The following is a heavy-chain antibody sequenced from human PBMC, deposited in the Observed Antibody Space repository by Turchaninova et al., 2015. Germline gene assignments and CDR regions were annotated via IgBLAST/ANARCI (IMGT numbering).Heavy chain of an antibody. Sequence: QAQLVESGGGVVQPGGSLRLSCAAYGFTFSNFGMPWVGRPPAKGVGGVGVRGVGGRSGGRRRNECYANAVESRFTISRDYSKNTLSLQMNRRRPEDTAVYYCVKEQKPFDGFDIWGQGKMVTVSS. CDR2: RGVGGRSGGRRRNE. CDR1: GFTFSNFG. J-gene: IGHJ3*02. V-gene: IGHV3-33*06. CDR3: VKEQKPFDGFDI.